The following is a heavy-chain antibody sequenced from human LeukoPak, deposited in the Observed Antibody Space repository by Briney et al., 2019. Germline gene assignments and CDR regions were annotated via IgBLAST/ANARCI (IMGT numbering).Heavy chain of an antibody. CDR2: IRSKANSYAT. CDR3: ARGSGKLYFDY. CDR1: GFTFSGSA. V-gene: IGHV3-73*01. Sequence: GGSLRLSCAASGFTFSGSAMHWVRQASGKGLEWVGRIRSKANSYATAYASSVKGRFTISRDDSKNTAYLQMNSLKSEDTAVYYCARGSGKLYFDYWGQGTLVTVSS. J-gene: IGHJ4*02.